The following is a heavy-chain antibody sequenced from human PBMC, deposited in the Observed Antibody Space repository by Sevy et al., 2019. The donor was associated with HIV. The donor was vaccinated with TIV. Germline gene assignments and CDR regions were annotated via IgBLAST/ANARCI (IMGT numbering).Heavy chain of an antibody. V-gene: IGHV3-30*18. CDR2: ISYDGRNK. CDR3: AKDFTGYNGMDV. D-gene: IGHD3-9*01. CDR1: GIIFTTSG. Sequence: GGSLRLSCAVSGIIFTTSGMHWVRQVPGKGLEWVAVISYDGRNKFYGDSVKGRFTMSRDNSKNILYLQMNSLRVEDTAVYYCAKDFTGYNGMDVWGQGTMVTVSS. J-gene: IGHJ6*02.